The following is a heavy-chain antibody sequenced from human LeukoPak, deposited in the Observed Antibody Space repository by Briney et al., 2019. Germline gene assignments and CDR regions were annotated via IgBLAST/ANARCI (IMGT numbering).Heavy chain of an antibody. Sequence: GGSLRLSCAASGFTFSGSAMHWVRQASGKGLEWVGRIRSKANSYATAYAASVKGRFTISRDDSKNTAYLQMNSLKTEDTAVYYCTRPDYYDSSGYDYWGQGTLDTVSS. CDR3: TRPDYYDSSGYDY. J-gene: IGHJ4*02. CDR1: GFTFSGSA. CDR2: IRSKANSYAT. V-gene: IGHV3-73*01. D-gene: IGHD3-22*01.